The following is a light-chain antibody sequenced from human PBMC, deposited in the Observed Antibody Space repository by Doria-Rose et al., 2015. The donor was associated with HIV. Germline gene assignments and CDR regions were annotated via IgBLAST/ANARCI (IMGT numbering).Light chain of an antibody. CDR2: GAS. Sequence: TQSPGTLSLSPGERATLSCRASQSVSANYLAWYQQRPGQSPRLLIYGASSRVTDIPDRFSGSGSGTDFTLTISRLEPEDFAVYYCHQYASSRTFGQGTKVENK. J-gene: IGKJ1*01. CDR1: QSVSANY. V-gene: IGKV3-20*01. CDR3: HQYASSRT.